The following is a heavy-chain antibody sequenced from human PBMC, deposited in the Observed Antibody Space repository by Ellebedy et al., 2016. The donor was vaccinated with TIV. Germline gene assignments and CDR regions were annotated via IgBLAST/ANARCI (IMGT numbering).Heavy chain of an antibody. J-gene: IGHJ3*02. Sequence: GGSLRLSCAASGFTFSSFWMTWVRQAPGKGLEWVANINQDGSEIWYVDSVKGRFTISRDNAKNSVYLQMSSLRVEDTAVFYCARGLRWYAFDIWGQGTMVTVSS. CDR1: GFTFSSFW. CDR2: INQDGSEI. CDR3: ARGLRWYAFDI. V-gene: IGHV3-7*01. D-gene: IGHD4-23*01.